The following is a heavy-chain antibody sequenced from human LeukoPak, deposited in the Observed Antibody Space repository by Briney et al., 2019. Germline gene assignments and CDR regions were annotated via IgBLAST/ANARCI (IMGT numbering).Heavy chain of an antibody. CDR2: IKQDGSEK. J-gene: IGHJ4*02. Sequence: GGSLRLSCAASGFTFSSYWMSWVLQAPGKGLEWVANIKQDGSEKYYVDSVKGRFTISRDNAKNSLYLQMNSLRAEDTAVYYCARDLKYYDFWSGYRVYFDYWGQGTLVTVSS. CDR1: GFTFSSYW. CDR3: ARDLKYYDFWSGYRVYFDY. V-gene: IGHV3-7*01. D-gene: IGHD3-3*01.